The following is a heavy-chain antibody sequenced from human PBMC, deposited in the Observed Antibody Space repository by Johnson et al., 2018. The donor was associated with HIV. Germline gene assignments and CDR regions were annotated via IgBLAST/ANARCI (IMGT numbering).Heavy chain of an antibody. CDR2: ISGSGGST. J-gene: IGHJ3*02. CDR3: ARERINDGFDI. Sequence: EVQLLESGGGEVQPGRSLRLSCAASGFTFRSYAMHWVRQAPGKGLEWVSAISGSGGSTYYADSVKGRFTLSRDNSKNTVYLQMNRLRAEDTAVYYCARERINDGFDIWGQGTMVTVSS. CDR1: GFTFRSYA. D-gene: IGHD2-15*01. V-gene: IGHV3-23*01.